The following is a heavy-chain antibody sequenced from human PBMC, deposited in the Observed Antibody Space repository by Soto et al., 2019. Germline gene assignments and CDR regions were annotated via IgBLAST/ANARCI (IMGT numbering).Heavy chain of an antibody. CDR3: AHRILRTVFGLVTTTAIYFDF. Sequence: QITLNESGPTVVKPAETLTLTCTFSGFSLTTSGVGVGWIRQSPGKAPEWLALIYWDDDKRYSASLKSRLTLTKDTSKNQVVLTMASVHPADTATYYCAHRILRTVFGLVTTTAIYFDFWGQGTPVVVSS. CDR1: GFSLTTSGVG. J-gene: IGHJ4*02. CDR2: IYWDDDK. V-gene: IGHV2-5*02. D-gene: IGHD3-3*01.